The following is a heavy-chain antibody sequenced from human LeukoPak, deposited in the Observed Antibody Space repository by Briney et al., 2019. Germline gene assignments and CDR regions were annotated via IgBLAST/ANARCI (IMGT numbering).Heavy chain of an antibody. CDR1: GFTFSSYG. J-gene: IGHJ4*02. CDR3: ARDNYDSSGYYPRDDY. CDR2: IWYDGSNK. V-gene: IGHV3-33*01. Sequence: PGGSLRLSCAASGFTFSSYGMHWVRQAPGKGLEWVAVIWYDGSNKYYADSVKGRFTISRDNSKNTLYLQMNSLRAEDTAVYYCARDNYDSSGYYPRDDYWGQGTLVTVSS. D-gene: IGHD3-22*01.